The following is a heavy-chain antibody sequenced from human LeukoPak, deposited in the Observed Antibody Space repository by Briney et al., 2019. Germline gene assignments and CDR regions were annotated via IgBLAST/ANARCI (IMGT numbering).Heavy chain of an antibody. D-gene: IGHD3-16*01. J-gene: IGHJ6*03. Sequence: SETLSLTCAVYGGSFSGYYWSWIRQPPGKGLEWIGEINHSGSTNYNPSLKSRVTISVDTSKNQFSLKLSSVTAADTAVYYCARDGGGATIYYYYYYMDVWGKGTTVTVSS. CDR2: INHSGST. CDR3: ARDGGGATIYYYYYYMDV. V-gene: IGHV4-34*01. CDR1: GGSFSGYY.